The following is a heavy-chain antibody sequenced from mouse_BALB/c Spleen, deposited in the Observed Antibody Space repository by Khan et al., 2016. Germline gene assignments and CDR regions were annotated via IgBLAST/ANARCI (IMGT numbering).Heavy chain of an antibody. CDR2: ISYSGST. J-gene: IGHJ3*01. CDR3: ARNGNRYERTGFAY. V-gene: IGHV3-2*02. Sequence: EVKLEESGPGLVKPSQSLSLTCTVTGYSITSDYAWNWIRQFPGNKLEWMGYISYSGSTSYNPFLKSRISITRDTSQNQSFLQFNSVTTEDTATYYCARNGNRYERTGFAYWGQGTLVTVSA. D-gene: IGHD2-14*01. CDR1: GYSITSDYA.